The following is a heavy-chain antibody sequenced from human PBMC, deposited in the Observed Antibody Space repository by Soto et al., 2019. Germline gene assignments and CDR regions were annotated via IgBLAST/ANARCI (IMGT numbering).Heavy chain of an antibody. J-gene: IGHJ5*02. CDR3: ARDYYDSSGYSGFDP. V-gene: IGHV4-39*07. CDR2: IYYSGSS. Sequence: PSETLSLTCTVSGGSISSRSHYWGWIRQPPGKGLEWIGSIYYSGSSYYNPSLKSRVTISVDTSKNQFSLKLSSVTAADTAVYYCARDYYDSSGYSGFDPWGQGTLVTVSS. CDR1: GGSISSRSHY. D-gene: IGHD3-22*01.